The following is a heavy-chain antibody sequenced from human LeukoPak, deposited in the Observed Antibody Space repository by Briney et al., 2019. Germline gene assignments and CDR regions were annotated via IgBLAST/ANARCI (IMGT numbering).Heavy chain of an antibody. D-gene: IGHD3-10*01. CDR3: ASHYGSGFDY. V-gene: IGHV4-59*01. CDR1: VGSISSYY. CDR2: IYYSGGT. Sequence: PSETLSLTCTVSVGSISSYYWSWIRQPPGKGLEWIGYIYYSGGTNYNPSLKSRVTISIDTSKNQFSLKLSSVTAADTAMYYCASHYGSGFDYWGQGTLVTVSS. J-gene: IGHJ4*02.